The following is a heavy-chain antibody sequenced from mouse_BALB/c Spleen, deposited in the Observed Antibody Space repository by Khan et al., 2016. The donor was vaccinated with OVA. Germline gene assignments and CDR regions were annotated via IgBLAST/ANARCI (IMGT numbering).Heavy chain of an antibody. CDR1: GYTFSSYW. CDR2: ILPGSGSI. CDR3: ARVYYGSSSLAY. D-gene: IGHD1-1*01. J-gene: IGHJ3*01. V-gene: IGHV1-9*01. Sequence: QVQLQQSGAELMKPGASVKISCKATGYTFSSYWIEWVKQRPGHGLEWIGEILPGSGSINYNEKFKGKATFTADTSSNTAYMQPSSLTSEDSAVYYCARVYYGSSSLAYWGQGTLVTVSA.